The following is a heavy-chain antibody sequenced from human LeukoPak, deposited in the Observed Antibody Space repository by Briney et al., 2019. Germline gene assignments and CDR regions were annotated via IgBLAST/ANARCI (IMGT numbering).Heavy chain of an antibody. V-gene: IGHV4-31*03. D-gene: IGHD3-10*01. CDR2: IYYSGST. CDR3: ARDSPMVRGLIGYFDL. CDR1: GSSISSGDYY. J-gene: IGHJ2*01. Sequence: SQTLSLTCTVSGSSISSGDYYWSWIRQHPGKGLEWIGYIYYSGSTYYNPSLKSRVTISVDTSKNQFALNLTSVTAADTAEYYCARDSPMVRGLIGYFDLWGRGTLVTVSS.